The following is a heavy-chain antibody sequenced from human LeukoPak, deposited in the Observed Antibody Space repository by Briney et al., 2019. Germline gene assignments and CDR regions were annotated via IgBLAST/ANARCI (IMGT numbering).Heavy chain of an antibody. CDR3: ARDAKYYYGSRTYFFFEY. CDR2: VYYSGTT. V-gene: IGHV4-59*01. Sequence: SETLSLTCTVSGGSISSYYWSWIRQPPGMGLEWIGFVYYSGTTNYNPSLKSRVTMSVDTSNNRFSLKLSSVTAADTALYYCARDAKYYYGSRTYFFFEYWGQGTLLTVSS. D-gene: IGHD3-10*01. CDR1: GGSISSYY. J-gene: IGHJ4*02.